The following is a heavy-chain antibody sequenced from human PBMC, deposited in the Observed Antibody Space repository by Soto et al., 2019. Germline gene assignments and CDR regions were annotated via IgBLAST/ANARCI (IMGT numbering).Heavy chain of an antibody. CDR2: ITNSAGGT. D-gene: IGHD6-19*01. Sequence: PGGSLRLSCAASGFTFNNYAMSWVRQAPGKGLEWVSHITNSAGGTYYADPVKGRFTISRDNSENMLYLQMNSLRVEDTAVYYCAKCGAAGTCYVRAQHWGQGTLVTVSS. V-gene: IGHV3-23*01. J-gene: IGHJ4*02. CDR1: GFTFNNYA. CDR3: AKCGAAGTCYVRAQH.